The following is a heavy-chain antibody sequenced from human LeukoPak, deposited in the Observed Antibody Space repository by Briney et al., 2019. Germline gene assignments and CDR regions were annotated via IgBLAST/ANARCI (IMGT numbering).Heavy chain of an antibody. D-gene: IGHD6-13*01. CDR3: ARDRLGIAAAGTSGMDV. J-gene: IGHJ6*02. CDR2: IYYSGST. CDR1: GGSISSYY. Sequence: SETLSLTCTVSGGSISSYYWSWIRQPPGKGLEWIGYIYYSGSTNYNPSLKSRVTISVDTSKNQFSLKLSSVTAADTAVYYCARDRLGIAAAGTSGMDVWGQGTTVTVSS. V-gene: IGHV4-59*01.